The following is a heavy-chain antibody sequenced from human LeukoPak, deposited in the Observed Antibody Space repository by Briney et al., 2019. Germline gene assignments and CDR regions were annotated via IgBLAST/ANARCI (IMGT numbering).Heavy chain of an antibody. Sequence: SVKVSCKASGFTFTSSAMQWVRQARGQRPEWIGWIVVGSGNTNYAQKFQERVTITRDMSTSTAYMELSSLRSEDTAVYYCAARWSSDDAFDIWGQGTMVTVSS. CDR1: GFTFTSSA. CDR2: IVVGSGNT. CDR3: AARWSSDDAFDI. J-gene: IGHJ3*02. V-gene: IGHV1-58*02. D-gene: IGHD1-26*01.